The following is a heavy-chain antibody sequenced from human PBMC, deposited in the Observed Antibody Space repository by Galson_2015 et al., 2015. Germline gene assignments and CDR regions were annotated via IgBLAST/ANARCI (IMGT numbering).Heavy chain of an antibody. CDR3: AKSYYYDSSGRIFSGYYFDY. V-gene: IGHV3-9*01. J-gene: IGHJ4*02. D-gene: IGHD3-22*01. CDR1: GFTFGDYA. CDR2: ISWNSGSI. Sequence: SLRLSCAASGFTFGDYAMHWVRQAPGKGLEWVSGISWNSGSIGYADSVKGRFTISRDNAKNSLYLQMNSLRAEDTALYYCAKSYYYDSSGRIFSGYYFDYWGQGTLVTVSS.